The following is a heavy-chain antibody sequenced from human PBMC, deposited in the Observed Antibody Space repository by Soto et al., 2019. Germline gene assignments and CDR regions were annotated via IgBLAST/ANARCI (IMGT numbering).Heavy chain of an antibody. J-gene: IGHJ6*02. V-gene: IGHV1-69*13. Sequence: ASVKVSCKASGGTFSSYVISWVRQAPGQGLEWMGGIIPIFGTANYAQKFQGRVTITADESTSTAYMELSSLRSEDTAVYYCARDPRSGEADDYYYYGMDVWGQGTTVTVSS. CDR3: ARDPRSGEADDYYYYGMDV. CDR2: IIPIFGTA. CDR1: GGTFSSYV. D-gene: IGHD6-19*01.